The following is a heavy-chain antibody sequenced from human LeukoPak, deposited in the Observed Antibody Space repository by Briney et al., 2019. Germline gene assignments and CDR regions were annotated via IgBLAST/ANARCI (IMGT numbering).Heavy chain of an antibody. Sequence: GGSLRLSCAASGFTFSSYAMHWVRQAPGKGLEWVAVISYDGSNKYYADSVQGRFTISRDNSKNTLYLQMNSLRAEDTAVYYCARDLGYCSSTSCHIGGDYWGQGTLVTVSS. CDR2: ISYDGSNK. CDR3: ARDLGYCSSTSCHIGGDY. V-gene: IGHV3-30*04. D-gene: IGHD2-2*02. J-gene: IGHJ4*02. CDR1: GFTFSSYA.